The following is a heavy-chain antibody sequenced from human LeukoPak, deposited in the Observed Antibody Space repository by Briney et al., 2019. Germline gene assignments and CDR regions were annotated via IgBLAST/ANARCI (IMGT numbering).Heavy chain of an antibody. Sequence: GGCLRLSCAASGFTFSSYGMHWVRQAPGKGLEWVAVIWYDGSNKYCADSVKGRFSISRDNSKNTLYLLMNSLRAEDTAVYYCARGSGYPSGDNWFDPWGQGTLVTVSS. D-gene: IGHD3-22*01. CDR1: GFTFSSYG. J-gene: IGHJ5*02. CDR3: ARGSGYPSGDNWFDP. V-gene: IGHV3-33*01. CDR2: IWYDGSNK.